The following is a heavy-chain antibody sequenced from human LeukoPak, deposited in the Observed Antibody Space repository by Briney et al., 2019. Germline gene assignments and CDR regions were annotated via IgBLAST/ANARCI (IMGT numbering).Heavy chain of an antibody. Sequence: SETLSLTCSVSGGSISSYYWSWIRQPPGKGLEWIGYIYYSGSTNYNPSLKSRVIISVDTSKNQFSLKLSSVTAADTAVYYCARTLYSSSCFDYWGQGTLVTVSS. D-gene: IGHD6-13*01. V-gene: IGHV4-59*01. CDR2: IYYSGST. CDR1: GGSISSYY. J-gene: IGHJ4*02. CDR3: ARTLYSSSCFDY.